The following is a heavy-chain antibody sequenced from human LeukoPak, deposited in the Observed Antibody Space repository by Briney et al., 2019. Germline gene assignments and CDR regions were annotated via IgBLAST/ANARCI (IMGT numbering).Heavy chain of an antibody. CDR1: GFTFSSYA. CDR2: ISGSGGST. V-gene: IGHV3-23*01. J-gene: IGHJ4*02. CDR3: AKDSDFCGGDCYSGSFDY. D-gene: IGHD2-21*02. Sequence: GGSLRLSCAASGFTFSSYAMSWVRQAPGKGLEWVSAISGSGGSTYYADSVKGRFTISRDNSKNTLYLQMNSLRAEDTAVYYCAKDSDFCGGDCYSGSFDYWGQGTLVTVSS.